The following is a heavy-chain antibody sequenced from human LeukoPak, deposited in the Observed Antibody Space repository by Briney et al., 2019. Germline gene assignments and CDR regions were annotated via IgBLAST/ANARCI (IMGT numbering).Heavy chain of an antibody. Sequence: PGGSLRLSCTASGFSFSDYDMNWVSQAPGKGLEWVSAISGRSSHIYYRDSVKGRLAISRDNAENSLYLQMDSLRAEDTALYYCARAFPPRRVSAAGDSWGQGTLVTVSS. CDR3: ARAFPPRRVSAAGDS. D-gene: IGHD6-25*01. J-gene: IGHJ5*01. CDR2: ISGRSSHI. CDR1: GFSFSDYD. V-gene: IGHV3-21*01.